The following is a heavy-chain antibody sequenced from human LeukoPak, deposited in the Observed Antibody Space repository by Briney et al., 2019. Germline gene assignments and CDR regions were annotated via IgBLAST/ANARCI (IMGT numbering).Heavy chain of an antibody. V-gene: IGHV4-39*01. D-gene: IGHD3-22*01. CDR3: ARVGPSGYSLHYFDY. CDR1: GGSLSSSSYY. J-gene: IGHJ4*02. CDR2: IYYSGST. Sequence: SETLSLTCTVSGGSLSSSSYYWGWIRQPPGKGLEWIGSIYYSGSTYYNPSPKSRVTISVDTSKNQFSLKLSSVTAADTAVYYCARVGPSGYSLHYFDYWGQGTLVTVSS.